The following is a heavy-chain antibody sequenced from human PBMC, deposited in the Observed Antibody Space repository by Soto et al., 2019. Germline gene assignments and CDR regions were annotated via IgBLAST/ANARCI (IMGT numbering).Heavy chain of an antibody. J-gene: IGHJ4*02. CDR1: GFTFSSYG. V-gene: IGHV3-33*01. D-gene: IGHD2-2*01. CDR3: ARDHRRYCSSTSCRAYFDY. Sequence: SGGSLRLSCAASGFTFSSYGMHWGRQAPCKGLEWVAVIWYDGSNKYYADSVKGRFTISRDNSKNTLYLQMNSLRAEDTAVYYCARDHRRYCSSTSCRAYFDYWGQGTLVTVSS. CDR2: IWYDGSNK.